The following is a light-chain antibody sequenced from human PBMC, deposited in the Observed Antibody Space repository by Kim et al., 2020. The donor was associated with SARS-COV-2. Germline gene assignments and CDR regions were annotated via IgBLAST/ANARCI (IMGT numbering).Light chain of an antibody. CDR1: QSITTHA. V-gene: IGKV3-20*01. J-gene: IGKJ5*01. Sequence: SAAARAALSGRASQSITTHALAWSQQKPGPAPRPLIYGASGRATGIPARFRGGGSGTDFTLTISRLESEEFAVYYCQQYGRSQITFGQGTRLEIQ. CDR3: QQYGRSQIT. CDR2: GAS.